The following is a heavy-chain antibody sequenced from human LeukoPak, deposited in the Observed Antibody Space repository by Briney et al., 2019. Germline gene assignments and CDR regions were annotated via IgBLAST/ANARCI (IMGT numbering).Heavy chain of an antibody. CDR2: ISYDGSNK. CDR1: GFTFSSYG. D-gene: IGHD3-9*01. CDR3: ATNYDILTGSDY. V-gene: IGHV3-30*03. Sequence: PGGSLRLSCAASGFTFSSYGMHWVRQAPGKGLEWVAVISYDGSNKYYADSVKGRFTISRDNSKNTLYLQMNSLRAEDTAVYYCATNYDILTGSDYWGQGTLVTVSS. J-gene: IGHJ4*02.